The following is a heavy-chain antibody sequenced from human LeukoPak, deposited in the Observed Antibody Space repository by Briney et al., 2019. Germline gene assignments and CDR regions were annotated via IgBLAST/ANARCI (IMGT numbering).Heavy chain of an antibody. CDR2: INSDGSTT. J-gene: IGHJ3*02. Sequence: PLGALRLSCAASGFTFSSYWMHWVRQAPGKGLVWVSRINSDGSTTTYADSVKGRFTVSRDNAKSTLYLQMNSLRAEDTAVFYCARDIIHYYGSGSYLRGNAFDIWGQGTMVTVSS. D-gene: IGHD3-10*01. CDR1: GFTFSSYW. CDR3: ARDIIHYYGSGSYLRGNAFDI. V-gene: IGHV3-74*01.